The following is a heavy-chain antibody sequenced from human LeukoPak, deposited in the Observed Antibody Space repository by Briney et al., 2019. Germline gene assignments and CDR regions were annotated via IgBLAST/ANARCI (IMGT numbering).Heavy chain of an antibody. CDR2: FIPIFGST. CDR1: GGTFSSFA. D-gene: IGHD2-15*01. CDR3: ARAHVVVLGAALGGMDV. V-gene: IGHV1-69*13. J-gene: IGHJ6*02. Sequence: SVKVSCTASGGTFSSFAISWVRQAPGQGLEWMGGFIPIFGSTKYAQKFQGRVSITADESTSTAYMELSSLRSDDTAVYYCARAHVVVLGAALGGMDVWGQGTTVTVS.